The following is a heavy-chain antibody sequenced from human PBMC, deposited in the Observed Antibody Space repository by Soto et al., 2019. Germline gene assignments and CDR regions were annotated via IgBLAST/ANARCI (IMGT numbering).Heavy chain of an antibody. J-gene: IGHJ4*02. CDR2: IYHDGSNK. CDR1: GFTFSNFE. V-gene: IGHV3-30*04. D-gene: IGHD2-15*01. Sequence: QSGGSLRLSCAGSGFTFSNFEMHWVRQAPGKGLEWVAVIYHDGSNKYYADSVKGRFTISRDNAKNTLYLQMNGLRVEDTAVYYCASLRRWHPFDLWGQGTLVTVSS. CDR3: ASLRRWHPFDL.